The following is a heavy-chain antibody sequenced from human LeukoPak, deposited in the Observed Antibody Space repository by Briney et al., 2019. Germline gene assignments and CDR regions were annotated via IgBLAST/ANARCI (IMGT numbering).Heavy chain of an antibody. V-gene: IGHV3-21*01. CDR3: ARPRGYSYGPSDY. CDR2: ISSSSSYI. Sequence: GGSLRLSCAASGFTFSSYSMSWVRQAPGKGLEWVSSISSSSSYIYYADSVKGRFTISRDNAKNSLYLQMNSLRAEDTAVYYCARPRGYSYGPSDYWGQGTLVTVSS. CDR1: GFTFSSYS. J-gene: IGHJ4*02. D-gene: IGHD5-18*01.